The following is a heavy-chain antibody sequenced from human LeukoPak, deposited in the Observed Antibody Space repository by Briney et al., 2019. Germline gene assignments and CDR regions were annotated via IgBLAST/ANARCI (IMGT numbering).Heavy chain of an antibody. V-gene: IGHV4-59*08. CDR2: IYYSGST. D-gene: IGHD6-13*01. J-gene: IGHJ6*03. CDR1: GGSISSYY. Sequence: PSGTLSLTCTVSGGSISSYYWSWIRQPPGKGLEGIGDIYYSGSTNYNPSLKSRVTISVDTSKNQFSLKLSSVTAADTAVYYCARQSWGIAAAGTSYYYMDVWGKGTTVTVSS. CDR3: ARQSWGIAAAGTSYYYMDV.